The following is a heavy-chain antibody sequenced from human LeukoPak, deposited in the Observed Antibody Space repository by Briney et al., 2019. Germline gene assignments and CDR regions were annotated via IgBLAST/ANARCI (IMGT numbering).Heavy chain of an antibody. CDR1: GGTFSSYA. CDR3: ARGTDKLAVAGTDAFDI. V-gene: IGHV1-69*05. J-gene: IGHJ3*02. CDR2: IIPIFGTA. Sequence: SVKVSCKASGGTFSSYAISWVRQAPGQGLEWMGGIIPIFGTANYAQKFQGRVTITTDESTSTAYTELSSLRSEDTAVYYCARGTDKLAVAGTDAFDIWGHGTMVTVSS. D-gene: IGHD6-19*01.